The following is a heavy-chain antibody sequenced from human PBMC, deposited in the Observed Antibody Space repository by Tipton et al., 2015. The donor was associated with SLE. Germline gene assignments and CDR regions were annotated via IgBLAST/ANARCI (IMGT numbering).Heavy chain of an antibody. CDR2: IYTSGST. V-gene: IGHV4-59*10. Sequence: TLSLTCAVYGGSFSGYYWSWIRQPAGKGLEWIGRIYTSGSTNYNPSLKSRVTMSVDTSKNQFSLKLSSVTAADTAVYYCARGAVGAMVRGVYYGMDVWGQGTTVTVSS. CDR1: GGSFSGYY. CDR3: ARGAVGAMVRGVYYGMDV. D-gene: IGHD3-10*01. J-gene: IGHJ6*02.